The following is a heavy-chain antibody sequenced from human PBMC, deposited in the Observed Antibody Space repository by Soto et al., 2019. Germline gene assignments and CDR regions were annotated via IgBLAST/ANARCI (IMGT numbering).Heavy chain of an antibody. CDR1: GYTFTSYG. Sequence: ASVKVSCKASGYTFTSYGISWVRQAPGQGLEWMGWTSAYNGNTNYAQKLQGRVTMTTDTSTSTAYMELRSLRSDDTAVYYCARDFYYDFWSGYPHYYGMDVSGQGPTVTVSS. CDR3: ARDFYYDFWSGYPHYYGMDV. V-gene: IGHV1-18*01. J-gene: IGHJ6*02. CDR2: TSAYNGNT. D-gene: IGHD3-3*01.